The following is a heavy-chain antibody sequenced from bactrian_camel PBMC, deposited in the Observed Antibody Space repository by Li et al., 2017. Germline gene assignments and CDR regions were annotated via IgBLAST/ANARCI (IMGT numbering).Heavy chain of an antibody. V-gene: IGHV3S1*01. Sequence: QVQLVESGGDLVQPGGSLRLSCTTSGFTFSYYLMSWVRQAPGKGLEWVSGVTNGGETTYYADSAKGRFTISRDNAKNTLDLQMNGLKPEDTAMYYCAAGWRLPCGSSYGEYRYWGQGTQVTVS. D-gene: IGHD2*01. CDR3: AAGWRLPCGSSYGEYRY. CDR1: GFTFSYYL. J-gene: IGHJ4*01. CDR2: VTNGGETT.